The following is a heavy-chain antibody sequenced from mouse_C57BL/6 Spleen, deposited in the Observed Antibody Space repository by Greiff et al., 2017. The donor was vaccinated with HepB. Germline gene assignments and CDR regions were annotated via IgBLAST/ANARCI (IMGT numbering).Heavy chain of an antibody. CDR3: ARRRGSTTGYFDV. Sequence: QVQLQQPGAELVRPGSSVKLSCKASGYTFTSYWMDWVKQRPGQGLEWIGNIYPSDSETHYNQKFKDKATLTVDKSSSTAYMQLSSLTSEDSAVYYCARRRGSTTGYFDVWGTGTTVTVSS. CDR1: GYTFTSYW. D-gene: IGHD1-1*01. V-gene: IGHV1-61*01. J-gene: IGHJ1*03. CDR2: IYPSDSET.